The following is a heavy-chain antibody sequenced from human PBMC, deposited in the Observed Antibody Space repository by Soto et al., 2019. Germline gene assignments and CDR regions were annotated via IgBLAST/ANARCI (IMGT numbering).Heavy chain of an antibody. J-gene: IGHJ6*02. CDR3: ARTPGFLGYCSSTSCPYGMDV. CDR1: GFTFSSYS. D-gene: IGHD2-2*03. Sequence: EVQLVESGGGLVKPGGSLRLSCAASGFTFSSYSMNWVRQAPGKGLEWVSSISSSSSYIYYADSVKGRFTISRDNAKNSLYPQMNSLRAEDTAVNYCARTPGFLGYCSSTSCPYGMDVWGQGTTVTVSS. CDR2: ISSSSSYI. V-gene: IGHV3-21*01.